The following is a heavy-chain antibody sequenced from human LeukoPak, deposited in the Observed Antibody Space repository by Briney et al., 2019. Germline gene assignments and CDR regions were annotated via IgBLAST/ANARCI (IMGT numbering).Heavy chain of an antibody. CDR3: ARGGHCSSTSCYLFDY. D-gene: IGHD2-2*01. V-gene: IGHV3-48*03. CDR1: GFTFSSYE. J-gene: IGHJ4*02. Sequence: GGSLRLSCAASGFTFSSYEMNWVRQAPGKGLEWISYISSSSSTIYYADSVKGRFTISRDNAKNSLYLQMNSLRAEDTALYYCARGGHCSSTSCYLFDYWGQGTLVTVSS. CDR2: ISSSSSTI.